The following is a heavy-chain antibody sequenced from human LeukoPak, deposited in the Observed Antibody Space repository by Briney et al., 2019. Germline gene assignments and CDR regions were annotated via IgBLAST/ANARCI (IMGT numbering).Heavy chain of an antibody. J-gene: IGHJ4*02. Sequence: SETLSLTCTVSGGSISSGGYYWSWIRQPPGKGLEWIGYIYHSGSTYYNPSLKSRVTISVDRSKNQFSLKLSSVTAADTAVYYCARGSYDILTGYPPPFDYWGQGTLVTVSS. CDR1: GGSISSGGYY. V-gene: IGHV4-30-2*01. CDR3: ARGSYDILTGYPPPFDY. CDR2: IYHSGST. D-gene: IGHD3-9*01.